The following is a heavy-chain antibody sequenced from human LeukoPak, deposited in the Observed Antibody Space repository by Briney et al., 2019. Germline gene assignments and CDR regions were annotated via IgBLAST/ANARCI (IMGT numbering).Heavy chain of an antibody. CDR1: GDSISTNHW. CDR3: ARGPIVGATTLFPFHY. Sequence: GTLSLTCAVSGDSISTNHWWSWVRQPPGKGLMWVSRIHGDGSSTSTSYADSVKGRFTISSDNAKNTLYLQMDSLRAEDTAVYYCARGPIVGATTLFPFHYWGQGTLVAVSS. J-gene: IGHJ4*02. D-gene: IGHD1-26*01. CDR2: IHGDGSSTST. V-gene: IGHV3-74*01.